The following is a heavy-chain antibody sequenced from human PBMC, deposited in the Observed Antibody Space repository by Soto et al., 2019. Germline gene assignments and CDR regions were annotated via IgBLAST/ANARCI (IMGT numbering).Heavy chain of an antibody. J-gene: IGHJ3*02. CDR2: IVVGSGNT. V-gene: IGHV1-58*01. D-gene: IGHD3-10*01. CDR3: EEDRAGSIYAFDI. CDR1: GFTFTSSA. Sequence: SVKVSCKASGFTFTSSAVQWVRQARGQRLEWIGWIVVGSGNTNYAQKFQERVTITRDMSTSTAYMELSSLRSEDTAVYYCEEDRAGSIYAFDIWGQGTMVTVSS.